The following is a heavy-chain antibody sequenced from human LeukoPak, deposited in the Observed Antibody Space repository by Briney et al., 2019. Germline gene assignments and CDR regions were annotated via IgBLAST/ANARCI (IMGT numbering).Heavy chain of an antibody. D-gene: IGHD3-22*01. CDR3: AGDDSSIGALYFDC. V-gene: IGHV3-30*03. Sequence: GGSLRLSCAASGFTFSSYGMHWVRQAPGKRLEWVAVISYDGSNKYYADSVKGRFTISRDNSKNTLYLQMNSLRAEDTAVYYCAGDDSSIGALYFDCWGQGTLVTVSS. J-gene: IGHJ4*02. CDR1: GFTFSSYG. CDR2: ISYDGSNK.